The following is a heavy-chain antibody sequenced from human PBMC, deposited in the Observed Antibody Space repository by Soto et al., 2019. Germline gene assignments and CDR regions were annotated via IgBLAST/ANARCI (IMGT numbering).Heavy chain of an antibody. Sequence: GGSLRLSCAASGFTFSDYYMSWIRQAPGKGLEWVSYISSSGSTIYYADSVKGRFTISRDNAKNSLYLQMNSLRAEDTAVYYCARDHQDIVLVPAAMFEERYYYYGMDVWGQGTTVTVSS. CDR2: ISSSGSTI. V-gene: IGHV3-11*01. CDR3: ARDHQDIVLVPAAMFEERYYYYGMDV. J-gene: IGHJ6*02. CDR1: GFTFSDYY. D-gene: IGHD2-2*01.